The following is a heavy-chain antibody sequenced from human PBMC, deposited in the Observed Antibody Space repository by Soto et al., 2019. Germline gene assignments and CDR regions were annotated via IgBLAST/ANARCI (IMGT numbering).Heavy chain of an antibody. Sequence: GGSLRLSCAASGFTFDDYAMHWVRQAPGKGLEWVSGISWNSGSIGYADCVKGRFTISRDNAKNSLSLQMNSLRAEDTALYYCAKEKGFGGVRKGMDVWGQGTTVTVSS. J-gene: IGHJ6*02. CDR2: ISWNSGSI. D-gene: IGHD3-16*01. CDR1: GFTFDDYA. CDR3: AKEKGFGGVRKGMDV. V-gene: IGHV3-9*01.